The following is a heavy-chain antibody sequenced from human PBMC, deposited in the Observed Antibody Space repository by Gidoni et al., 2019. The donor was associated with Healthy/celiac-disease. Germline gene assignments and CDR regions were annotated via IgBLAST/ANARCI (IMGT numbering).Heavy chain of an antibody. D-gene: IGHD5-12*01. V-gene: IGHV3-30-3*01. CDR2: ISYDGSNK. Sequence: QVQLVESGGGVVQPGRSLRLPCAASGFTFSSYAMHWVRQAPGKGLEWVAVISYDGSNKYYADSVKGRFTISRDNSKNTLYLQMNSLRAEDTAVYYCITDSGRDAFDIWGQGTMVTVSS. J-gene: IGHJ3*02. CDR3: ITDSGRDAFDI. CDR1: GFTFSSYA.